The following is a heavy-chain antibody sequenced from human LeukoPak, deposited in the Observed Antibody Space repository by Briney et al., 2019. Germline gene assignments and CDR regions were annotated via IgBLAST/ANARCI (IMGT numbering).Heavy chain of an antibody. D-gene: IGHD6-13*01. CDR2: IKEDGSAK. CDR1: GFTFSTYW. CDR3: AKDNSSSWYPGAEYFDY. J-gene: IGHJ4*02. Sequence: GGSLRLSCAASGFTFSTYWMSWVRQAPGKGLEWVANIKEDGSAKYYVDSMKGRFTISRDNAKNSLYLQMNSLRAEDTAVYYCAKDNSSSWYPGAEYFDYWGQGTLVTVSS. V-gene: IGHV3-7*03.